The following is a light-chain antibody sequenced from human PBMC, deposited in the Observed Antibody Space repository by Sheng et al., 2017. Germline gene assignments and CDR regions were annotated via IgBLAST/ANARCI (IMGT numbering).Light chain of an antibody. J-gene: IGLJ1*01. CDR2: EDN. CDR3: CSYEGRGIXV. V-gene: IGLV2-23*01. Sequence: QSALTQPASVSGSPGQSITISCTGSSSDGGSSNVVSWYQHHPGKAPKVIIYEDNKRPSGVSNRLSGSKSGNTASLTISGLQAEDEADYFCCSYEGRGIXVFGTATKVTV. CDR1: SSDGGSSNV.